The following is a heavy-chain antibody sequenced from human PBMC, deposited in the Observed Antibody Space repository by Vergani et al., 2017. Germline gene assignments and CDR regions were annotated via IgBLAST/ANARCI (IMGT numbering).Heavy chain of an antibody. V-gene: IGHV3-30*18. CDR2: ISYDGSNK. CDR1: GFTFSSYG. CDR3: AKGYDILTGYYTLDY. D-gene: IGHD3-9*01. Sequence: QVQLVESGGGVVQPGRSLSLSCAASGFTFSSYGMHWVRQAPGKGLEWVAVISYDGSNKYYADSVKGGFTISRDNSKNTLYLQMNSLRAEDTAVYYCAKGYDILTGYYTLDYWGQGTLVTVSS. J-gene: IGHJ4*02.